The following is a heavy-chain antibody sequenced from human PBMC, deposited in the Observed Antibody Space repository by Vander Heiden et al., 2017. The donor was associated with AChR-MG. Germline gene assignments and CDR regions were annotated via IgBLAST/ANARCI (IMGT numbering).Heavy chain of an antibody. CDR2: IYHRGST. V-gene: IGHV4-30-2*01. D-gene: IGHD3-10*01. Sequence: QLQLQESGSGLVKPSQTLSLTCAVSGGSISSGGYSWSWIRQPPGKGLEWIGYIYHRGSTYYNPSLKSRVTISVDRSKNQFSLKLSSVTAADTAVYYCATSLLGCVELLSPFGYWGQGTLVTVSS. J-gene: IGHJ4*02. CDR1: GGSISSGGYS. CDR3: ATSLLGCVELLSPFGY.